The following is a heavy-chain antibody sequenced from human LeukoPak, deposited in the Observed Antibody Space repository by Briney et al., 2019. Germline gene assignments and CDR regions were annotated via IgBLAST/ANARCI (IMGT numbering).Heavy chain of an antibody. CDR2: INHSGST. CDR3: ARGGYDFWSGYQANWSDP. V-gene: IGHV4-34*01. D-gene: IGHD3-3*01. CDR1: GGSFSGYY. Sequence: SETLSLTCAVYGGSFSGYYWSWIRQPPGKGLEWIGAINHSGSTNYNPSLKSRVTISVDTSKNQFSLKLSSVTAADTAVYYCARGGYDFWSGYQANWSDPWGQGTLVTVSS. J-gene: IGHJ5*02.